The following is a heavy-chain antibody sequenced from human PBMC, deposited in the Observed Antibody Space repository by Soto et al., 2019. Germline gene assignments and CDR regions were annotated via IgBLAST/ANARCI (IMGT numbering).Heavy chain of an antibody. V-gene: IGHV4-59*01. CDR3: ARVLFGSNCWFDP. Sequence: SQTLSLPCTGSGGSRSSDYWSWVRQPPGKGLEWIGYMYYSGSTNYNPSLKSRVTISVDTSKNQFSLKLSSVTAADTAVYYCARVLFGSNCWFDPWGQGTLVTVS. D-gene: IGHD3-16*01. J-gene: IGHJ5*02. CDR2: MYYSGST. CDR1: GGSRSSDY.